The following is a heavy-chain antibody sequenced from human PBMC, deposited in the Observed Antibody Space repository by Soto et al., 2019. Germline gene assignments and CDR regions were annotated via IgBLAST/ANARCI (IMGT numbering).Heavy chain of an antibody. J-gene: IGHJ4*02. Sequence: DVQLEESGAAWVRPGGSLRLSCAGSGFIFRDAWLSWVRQAPGKGLEWVGRVKRKSDGETTDYAAPVTGRFTISRDDSKPTVYLQMNSLKIEDTGIYYCVAGSPFEYWGQGTLVTVSS. CDR1: GFIFRDAW. V-gene: IGHV3-15*02. CDR2: VKRKSDGETT. CDR3: VAGSPFEY. D-gene: IGHD1-26*01.